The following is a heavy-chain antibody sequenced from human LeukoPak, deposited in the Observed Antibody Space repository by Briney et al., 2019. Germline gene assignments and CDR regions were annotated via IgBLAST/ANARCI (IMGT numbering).Heavy chain of an antibody. CDR1: GDSVSSSLYS. J-gene: IGHJ6*02. V-gene: IGHV4-39*01. D-gene: IGHD2-2*01. Sequence: TSETLSLTCSVSGDSVSSSLYSWGWIRQPPGKGLEWIGTVSYSETTYYNPSLKSRVTVFVDTSKNQFSLRLSSVTAADSTVYYCVRIYCTSTSCYGDSYYGMDVWGQGTLVTISS. CDR2: VSYSETT. CDR3: VRIYCTSTSCYGDSYYGMDV.